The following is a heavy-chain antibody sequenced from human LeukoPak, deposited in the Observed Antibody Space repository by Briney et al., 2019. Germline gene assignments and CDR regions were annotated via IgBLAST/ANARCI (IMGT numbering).Heavy chain of an antibody. CDR1: GGSFSGYY. V-gene: IGHV4-34*01. CDR3: ARSVVVVVAATDEMDWFDP. J-gene: IGHJ5*02. Sequence: SETLSLTCVVNGGSFSGYYWSWIRQPPGKGLEWIGEINHSGSTNYNPSLKSRVTISVDTSKNQFSLKLSSVTAADTAVYYCARSVVVVVAATDEMDWFDPWGQGTLVTVSS. D-gene: IGHD2-15*01. CDR2: INHSGST.